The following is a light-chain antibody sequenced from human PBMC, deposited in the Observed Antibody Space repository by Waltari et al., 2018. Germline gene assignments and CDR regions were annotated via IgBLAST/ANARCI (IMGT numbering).Light chain of an antibody. Sequence: DIFLTQSPGTLSLSPGEGATPSCRASQSISRFLAWYQQIPGQAPRLLIYVASTRATGIPVRFSGSGSGTEFSLTISRLEPEDFAVYYCQKYGTLPATFGQGTKVEIK. CDR1: QSISRF. CDR3: QKYGTLPAT. CDR2: VAS. J-gene: IGKJ1*01. V-gene: IGKV3-20*01.